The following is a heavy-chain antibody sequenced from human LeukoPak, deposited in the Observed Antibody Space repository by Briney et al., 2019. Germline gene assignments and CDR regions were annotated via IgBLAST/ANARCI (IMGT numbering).Heavy chain of an antibody. Sequence: PSETLSLTCTVSGGSISSSSYYWSWIRQPPGKGLEWIGYIYYSGSTNYNPSLKSRVTISVDTSKNQFSLKLSSVTAADTAVYYCAARRGYCSSTSCYGHYGMDVWGQGTTVTVSS. CDR2: IYYSGST. D-gene: IGHD2-2*01. V-gene: IGHV4-61*01. CDR3: AARRGYCSSTSCYGHYGMDV. J-gene: IGHJ6*02. CDR1: GGSISSSSYY.